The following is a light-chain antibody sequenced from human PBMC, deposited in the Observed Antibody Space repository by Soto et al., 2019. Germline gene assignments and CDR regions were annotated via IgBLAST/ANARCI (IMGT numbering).Light chain of an antibody. Sequence: DIVLTQSPATLSLFPGERATLSCRASQSLSSSLAWYQQKPGQAPRVLIYDTSTRATGIPARFSGSGSGTDFTLTISSLEPEDSAVYYCHQLSNWWTFGQGTRVEIK. CDR1: QSLSSS. CDR3: HQLSNWWT. CDR2: DTS. V-gene: IGKV3-11*01. J-gene: IGKJ1*01.